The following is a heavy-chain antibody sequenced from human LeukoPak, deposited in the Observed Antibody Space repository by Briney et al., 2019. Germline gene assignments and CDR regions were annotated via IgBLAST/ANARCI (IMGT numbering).Heavy chain of an antibody. J-gene: IGHJ6*03. CDR2: INPNSGGT. V-gene: IGHV1-2*02. CDR1: GYTFTGYD. CDR3: ARVPGYSYDYYYMDV. Sequence: ASVKVSCKTSGYTFTGYDMHWVRQAPGQGLEWMGWINPNSGGTNYAQKFQGRVTINRDTSISTAYMGLSRLRSDETAVYYCARVPGYSYDYYYMDVWGKGTTVTVSS. D-gene: IGHD5-18*01.